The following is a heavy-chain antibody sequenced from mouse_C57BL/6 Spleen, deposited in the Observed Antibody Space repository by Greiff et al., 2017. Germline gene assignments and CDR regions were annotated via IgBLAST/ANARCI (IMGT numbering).Heavy chain of an antibody. Sequence: VQLKESGGDLVKPGGSLKLSCAASGFTFSSYGMSWVRQTPDKRLEWVATISSGGSYTYYPDSVKGRFTISRDNAKNTLYLQMSSLKSEDTAMYYCARQGCYYVFFDYWGQGTTLTVSS. J-gene: IGHJ2*01. CDR1: GFTFSSYG. CDR3: ARQGCYYVFFDY. D-gene: IGHD1-1*01. CDR2: ISSGGSYT. V-gene: IGHV5-6*01.